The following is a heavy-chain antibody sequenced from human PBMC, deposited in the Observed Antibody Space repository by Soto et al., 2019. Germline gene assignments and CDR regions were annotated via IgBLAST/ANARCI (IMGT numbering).Heavy chain of an antibody. V-gene: IGHV1-69*13. Sequence: SVKVSCKASGGTFNKYSIDWVRQAPGQGPEWVGGIIPLFTTPNYAQKFQGRVTITEDQVTNTLYMHLRSLTSEDTGVHYCARRFDNERSGYYHASWGQGTKATVS. D-gene: IGHD3-22*01. J-gene: IGHJ4*02. CDR3: ARRFDNERSGYYHAS. CDR2: IIPLFTTP. CDR1: GGTFNKYS.